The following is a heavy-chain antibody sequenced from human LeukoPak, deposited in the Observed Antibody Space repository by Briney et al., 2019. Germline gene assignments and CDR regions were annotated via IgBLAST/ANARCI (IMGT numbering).Heavy chain of an antibody. CDR1: GFTFDDYA. CDR2: ISWNSGSI. J-gene: IGHJ3*02. CDR3: AKGTWYNAFDI. D-gene: IGHD6-13*01. V-gene: IGHV3-9*03. Sequence: GGSLRLSCAASGFTFDDYAMHWVRQAPGKGLEWVLGISWNSGSIDYADSVKGRFTISRDNAKNSLYLQMNSLRAEDMALYYCAKGTWYNAFDIWGQGTMVTVSS.